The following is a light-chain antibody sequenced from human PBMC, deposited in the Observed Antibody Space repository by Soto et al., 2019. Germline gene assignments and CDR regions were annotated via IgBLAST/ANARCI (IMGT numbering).Light chain of an antibody. Sequence: QAVVTQEPSLTVSPGGTVTLTCGSSTGAVTSSHYPYWFQQRPGQAPRTLIYNTNNKHSWTPARFSGSLLGGKAALTLSGAQPEDGADYYCLLFYSGPRVFGGGTKLTVL. CDR3: LLFYSGPRV. V-gene: IGLV7-46*01. CDR1: TGAVTSSHY. CDR2: NTN. J-gene: IGLJ2*01.